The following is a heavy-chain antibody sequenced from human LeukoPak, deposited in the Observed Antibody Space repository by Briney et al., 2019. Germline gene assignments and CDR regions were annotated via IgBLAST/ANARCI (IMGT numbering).Heavy chain of an antibody. CDR1: GGTCSSYA. Sequence: GASVKVSCKASGGTCSSYAISWVRQAPGQGLEWLGRIIPIFGTANYAQKFQGRVTITTDESTSTAYMELSSLRSEDTAVYYCARRGLGEADVFDYWGQGTLVTVSS. J-gene: IGHJ4*02. V-gene: IGHV1-69*05. CDR3: ARRGLGEADVFDY. CDR2: IIPIFGTA. D-gene: IGHD2-15*01.